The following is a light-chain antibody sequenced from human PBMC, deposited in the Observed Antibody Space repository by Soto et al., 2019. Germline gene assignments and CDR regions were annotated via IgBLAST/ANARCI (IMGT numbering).Light chain of an antibody. CDR3: KQYGGSHRT. J-gene: IGKJ1*01. CDR1: QSIGGNF. Sequence: DIVLTQSPGTLSLSPGEGATLSCRASQSIGGNFLAWYQQRRGQAPRLLIHGESNRATGIPDRFSGSGSGTESTLTITRLEPEDFAVYYCKQYGGSHRTFPRGTKVDIX. V-gene: IGKV3-20*01. CDR2: GES.